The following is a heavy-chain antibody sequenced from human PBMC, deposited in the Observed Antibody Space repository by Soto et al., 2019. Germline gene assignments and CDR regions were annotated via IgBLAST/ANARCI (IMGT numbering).Heavy chain of an antibody. CDR1: AISFNTYG. V-gene: IGHV3-23*01. CDR2: VTVTGGST. CDR3: AGQRSPEGWFDP. Sequence: VGSLRLSCAASAISFNTYGVTWVRQAPGKGLEWVSTVTVTGGSTYYADSVKGRFTISRDRSNYTVSLLLSSLRVEDTAIYYCAGQRSPEGWFDPWGQGTLVTVSS. D-gene: IGHD3-10*01. J-gene: IGHJ5*02.